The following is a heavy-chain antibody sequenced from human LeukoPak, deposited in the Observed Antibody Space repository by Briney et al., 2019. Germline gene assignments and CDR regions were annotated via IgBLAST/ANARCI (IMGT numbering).Heavy chain of an antibody. Sequence: GGSLRLSCVASGFTFKNYAMTWIRQAPEKGLEWVSVMSASGDSTYHAESVKGRFTISRDNSKDTLFLQMNSLRGEDTAVYYCARTRFYYYNMDVWGKGTTVTVSS. D-gene: IGHD4-17*01. CDR1: GFTFKNYA. J-gene: IGHJ6*03. V-gene: IGHV3-23*01. CDR3: ARTRFYYYNMDV. CDR2: MSASGDST.